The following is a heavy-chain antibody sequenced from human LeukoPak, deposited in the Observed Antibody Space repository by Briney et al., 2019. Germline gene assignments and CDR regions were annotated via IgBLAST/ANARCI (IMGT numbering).Heavy chain of an antibody. Sequence: ASVKVSCKASGYTLTELSMHWVRQAPGKGLEWMGGFDPEDGETIYAQKFQGRVTMTEDTSTDTAYMELSSLRSEDTAVYYCATSITMIVVVIGYFQHWGQGTLVTVSS. D-gene: IGHD3-22*01. CDR3: ATSITMIVVVIGYFQH. J-gene: IGHJ1*01. CDR2: FDPEDGET. CDR1: GYTLTELS. V-gene: IGHV1-24*01.